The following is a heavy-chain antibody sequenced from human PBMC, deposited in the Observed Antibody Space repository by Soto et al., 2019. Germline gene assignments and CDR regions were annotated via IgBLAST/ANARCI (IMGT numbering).Heavy chain of an antibody. CDR1: GFAFNNYG. CDR2: ISKSDYT. Sequence: PGGSLRLSCTVSGFAFNNYGINWVRQAPGKGLEWVSSISKSDYTYYSDSVTGRFTISRDNAKNSVSLQMNTLRVEDTAVYYCERADTIIIPAVSDFWGQGTLVTVSS. D-gene: IGHD2-2*01. J-gene: IGHJ4*02. CDR3: ERADTIIIPAVSDF. V-gene: IGHV3-21*01.